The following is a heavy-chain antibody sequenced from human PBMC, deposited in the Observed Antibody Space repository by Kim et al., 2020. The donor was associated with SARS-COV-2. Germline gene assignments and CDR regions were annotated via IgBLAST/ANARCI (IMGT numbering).Heavy chain of an antibody. CDR3: ARAGLPVTGGYMVV. Sequence: SETLSLTCTVSGGSIGAYYWIWIRQPPGKGLEWIGHIDYSGSANYNPSLKSRLSLSVDTSKDQFSLKLNSVTAADTAVYYCARAGLPVTGGYMVVWGKGT. V-gene: IGHV4-59*12. CDR1: GGSIGAYY. CDR2: IDYSGSA. D-gene: IGHD4-17*01. J-gene: IGHJ6*03.